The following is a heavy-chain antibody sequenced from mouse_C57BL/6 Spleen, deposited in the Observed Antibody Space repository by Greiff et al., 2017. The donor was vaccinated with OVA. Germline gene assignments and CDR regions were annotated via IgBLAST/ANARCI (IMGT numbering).Heavy chain of an antibody. CDR3: ARQGDYYGSSLYYYAMDY. V-gene: IGHV2-6-1*01. Sequence: VQLQQSGPGLVAPSQSLSITCTVSGFSLTSYGVHWVRQPPGKGLEWLVVIWSDGSTTYNSALKSRLSISKDNSKSQVFLKMNSLQTDDTAMYYCARQGDYYGSSLYYYAMDYWGQGTSVTVSS. J-gene: IGHJ4*01. CDR1: GFSLTSYG. D-gene: IGHD1-1*01. CDR2: IWSDGST.